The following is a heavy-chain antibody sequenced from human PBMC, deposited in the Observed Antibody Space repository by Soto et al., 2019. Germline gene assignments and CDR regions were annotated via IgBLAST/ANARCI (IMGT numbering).Heavy chain of an antibody. V-gene: IGHV1-2*02. CDR2: INPNSGAT. CDR1: GDTFTANY. D-gene: IGHD6-6*01. J-gene: IGHJ5*02. Sequence: ASVKVSCKASGDTFTANYIHWVRQAPGQGFEWMGMINPNSGATKYAQNFQAGVTMTRDTSITTVYMELSRLTSDDTAVYYCARGGYSSSSIRFDPWGQGTLVTVSS. CDR3: ARGGYSSSSIRFDP.